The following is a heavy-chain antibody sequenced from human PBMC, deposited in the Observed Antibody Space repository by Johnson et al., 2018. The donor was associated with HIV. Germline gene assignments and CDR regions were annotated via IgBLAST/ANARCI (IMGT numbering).Heavy chain of an antibody. Sequence: VQLVESGGGLAQPGGSLRLSCAASGFTVSNNYMTWVRQAPGKGLEWVSVIFSGGSTYYADSVKGRFTISRDNAKNSLYLQMNSLRAEDTAVYYCARACRDGYTCDVFDIWGQGTMVTVSS. V-gene: IGHV3-66*01. J-gene: IGHJ3*02. CDR3: ARACRDGYTCDVFDI. CDR1: GFTVSNNY. D-gene: IGHD5-24*01. CDR2: IFSGGST.